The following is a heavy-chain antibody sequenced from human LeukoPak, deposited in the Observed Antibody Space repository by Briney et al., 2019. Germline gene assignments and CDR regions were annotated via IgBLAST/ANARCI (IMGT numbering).Heavy chain of an antibody. CDR2: ISGGGETT. CDR1: GFTFNNYA. CDR3: ARDYADYVGYFFFDY. J-gene: IGHJ4*02. V-gene: IGHV3-23*01. D-gene: IGHD4-17*01. Sequence: GGSLRLSCAASGFTFNNYAMSWVRQAPGKGLEWISSISGGGETTYYADSAKGRFTISRDNSQNTLYPQMNSLRAEDTAVYYCARDYADYVGYFFFDYWGQGTLVTVSS.